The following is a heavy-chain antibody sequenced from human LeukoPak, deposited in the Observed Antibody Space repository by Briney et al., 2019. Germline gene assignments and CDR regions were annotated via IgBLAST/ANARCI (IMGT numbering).Heavy chain of an antibody. Sequence: GGSLKLPCAGSGFTFSGSAIHWVRQASGKGLDWVGRIRTKADSYATAYAASMKGRFTISRDDSLNTAYLQMNSLQPEDTAVYYCTRLRPAGTESYFYYAMDVWGQGTTVTVSS. CDR3: TRLRPAGTESYFYYAMDV. D-gene: IGHD6-13*01. J-gene: IGHJ6*02. CDR1: GFTFSGSA. V-gene: IGHV3-73*01. CDR2: IRTKADSYAT.